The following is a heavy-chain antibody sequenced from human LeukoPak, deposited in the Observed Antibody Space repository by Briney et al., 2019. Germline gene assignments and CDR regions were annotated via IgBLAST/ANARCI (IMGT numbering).Heavy chain of an antibody. Sequence: GASVKVSCKASGYTFSDNYLHWVRQAPGQGLEWMGWINPKSGGTEYAQKFQGRVTMTRDTSISTAYMELSRLRSDDTAVYYCARSTAVADNADYWGQGTLVTVSS. CDR1: GYTFSDNY. CDR2: INPKSGGT. V-gene: IGHV1-2*02. D-gene: IGHD6-19*01. CDR3: ARSTAVADNADY. J-gene: IGHJ4*02.